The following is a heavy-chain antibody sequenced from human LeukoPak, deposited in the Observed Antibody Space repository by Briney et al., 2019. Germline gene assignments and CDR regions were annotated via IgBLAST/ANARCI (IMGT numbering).Heavy chain of an antibody. V-gene: IGHV3-30*03. Sequence: GGSLRLSCAASGFTFSSYGMHWVRQAPGKGLEWVAVISYDGSNKYYADSVKGRFTISRDNSKNTLYLQMNSLRAEDTAVYYCALIERDYWGQGTLDTVSS. CDR1: GFTFSSYG. J-gene: IGHJ4*02. D-gene: IGHD3-22*01. CDR3: ALIERDY. CDR2: ISYDGSNK.